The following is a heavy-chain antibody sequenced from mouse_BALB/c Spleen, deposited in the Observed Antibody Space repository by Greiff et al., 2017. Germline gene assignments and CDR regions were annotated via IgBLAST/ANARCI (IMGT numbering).Heavy chain of an antibody. CDR1: GFNIKDTY. CDR3: ASWDDGGSMDY. D-gene: IGHD2-3*01. J-gene: IGHJ4*01. V-gene: IGHV14-3*02. Sequence: VQLQQSGAELVKPGASVKLSCTASGFNIKDTYMHWVKQRPEQGLEWIGRIDPANGNTKYDPKFQGKATITADTSSNTAYLQLSSLTSEDTAVYYCASWDDGGSMDYWGQGTSVTVSS. CDR2: IDPANGNT.